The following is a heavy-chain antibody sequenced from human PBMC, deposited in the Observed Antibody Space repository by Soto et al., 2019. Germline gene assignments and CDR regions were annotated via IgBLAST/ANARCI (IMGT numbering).Heavy chain of an antibody. CDR1: GFTFSDYY. CDR3: AIENVVGFDL. D-gene: IGHD1-1*01. V-gene: IGHV3-11*06. CDR2: ISGSSTYT. J-gene: IGHJ2*01. Sequence: QVQLVESGGGLVKPGGSLRLACAASGFTFSDYYMNWIRQAPGKGLEWISYISGSSTYTSYADSVKGRFTISRDNGQISLILQMNSLRAEDTAVYYCAIENVVGFDLCGRGTLGTVSS.